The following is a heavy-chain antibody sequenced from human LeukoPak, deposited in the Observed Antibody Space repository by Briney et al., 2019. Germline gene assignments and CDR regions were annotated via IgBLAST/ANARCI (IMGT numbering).Heavy chain of an antibody. CDR3: ARVIANYDWYFDL. J-gene: IGHJ2*01. D-gene: IGHD4/OR15-4a*01. CDR2: ISPSGGST. V-gene: IGHV1-46*01. CDR1: GYTFTNYY. Sequence: ASVKVSCKASGYTFTNYYMHWVRQPPGQGLEWMGIISPSGGSTSYAQNFQGRVTMTRDTSTSTVYMELSSLRSEDTAVYYCARVIANYDWYFDLWGRGTLVTVSS.